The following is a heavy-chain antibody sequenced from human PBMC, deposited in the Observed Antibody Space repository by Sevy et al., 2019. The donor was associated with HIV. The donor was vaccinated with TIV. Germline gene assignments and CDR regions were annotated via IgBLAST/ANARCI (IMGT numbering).Heavy chain of an antibody. J-gene: IGHJ6*02. CDR1: GFTFSSYS. CDR3: ARDRFGIVGDYYYGMDV. Sequence: GGSLRLSCAASGFTFSSYSMNWVRQAPGKGLEWVSYISSSSSTIYYADSVKGRFTISRDNAKNSLYLQMNSLRDEDTAVYYCARDRFGIVGDYYYGMDVWGQGTTVTVSS. D-gene: IGHD1-26*01. CDR2: ISSSSSTI. V-gene: IGHV3-48*02.